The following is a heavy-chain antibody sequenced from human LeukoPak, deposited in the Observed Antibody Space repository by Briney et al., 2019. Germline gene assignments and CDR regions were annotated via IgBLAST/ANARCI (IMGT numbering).Heavy chain of an antibody. D-gene: IGHD3-10*01. CDR2: ISINGDGT. J-gene: IGHJ5*02. CDR3: AKDLLFPRFGSES. V-gene: IGHV3-23*01. CDR1: GFTFSSSG. Sequence: SGGSLRLSCAASGFTFSSSGMHWVRQAPGKGLEWVSAISINGDGTYYADSVRGRFTISRDNSKNTLYLQMNSLKTEDTAVYYCAKDLLFPRFGSESWGQGTLVTVSS.